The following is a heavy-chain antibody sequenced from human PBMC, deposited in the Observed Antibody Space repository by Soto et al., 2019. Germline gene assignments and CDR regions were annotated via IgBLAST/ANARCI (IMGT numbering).Heavy chain of an antibody. CDR1: GFPFTRYH. J-gene: IGHJ4*02. Sequence: ASLKVSCKASGFPFTRYHMHWLRQAPGQGLEWLGVINPSTTTTYAQRFQGRVTMTRDTSTSTVYMELSSLRSDDTAVYYCAREAEEYSGSDFWGPGSLVTVSS. CDR2: INPSTTTT. CDR3: AREAEEYSGSDF. D-gene: IGHD3-10*01. V-gene: IGHV1-46*03.